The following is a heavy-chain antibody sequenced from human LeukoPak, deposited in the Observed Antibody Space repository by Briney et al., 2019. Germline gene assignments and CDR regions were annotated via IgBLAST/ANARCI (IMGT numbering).Heavy chain of an antibody. Sequence: GGSLRLSCAASGFTFSSYGMHWVRQAPGKGLEWVAVISYDGSNKYYADSVKGRFTISRDNSKNTLYLQMNSLRAEDTAVYYCARDIRYWDYWGQGTLVTVSS. V-gene: IGHV3-30*03. CDR2: ISYDGSNK. CDR3: ARDIRYWDY. J-gene: IGHJ4*02. CDR1: GFTFSSYG. D-gene: IGHD3-9*01.